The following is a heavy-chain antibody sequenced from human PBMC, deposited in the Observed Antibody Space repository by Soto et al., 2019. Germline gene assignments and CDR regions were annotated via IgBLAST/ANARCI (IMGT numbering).Heavy chain of an antibody. CDR1: GFTFSPYT. V-gene: IGHV3-21*01. CDR2: INGRGNYI. CDR3: VREDGKVGTNSAFDY. Sequence: ESGGDLVKPGGSLRLSCASSGFTFSPYTMNWVRQAPGTGLEWVSSINGRGNYIYYAESVKGRFTISRDNAKNSLYLQMDRLRAEDTALYYCVREDGKVGTNSAFDYWGLGALVTVSS. D-gene: IGHD1-26*01. J-gene: IGHJ4*02.